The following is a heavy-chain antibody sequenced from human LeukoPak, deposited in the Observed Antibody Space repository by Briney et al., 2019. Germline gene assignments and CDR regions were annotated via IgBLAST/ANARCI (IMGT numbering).Heavy chain of an antibody. Sequence: SETPSLTCAVYGGSFSDYYWSWIRQPPGKGLEWIGEINHSGSTNYNPSLKSRVTISVDTSKNQFSLKLSSVTAADTAVYYCARGHCSSTSCYLGGRSYFDYWGQGTLVTVSS. CDR1: GGSFSDYY. V-gene: IGHV4-34*01. CDR2: INHSGST. J-gene: IGHJ4*02. D-gene: IGHD2-2*01. CDR3: ARGHCSSTSCYLGGRSYFDY.